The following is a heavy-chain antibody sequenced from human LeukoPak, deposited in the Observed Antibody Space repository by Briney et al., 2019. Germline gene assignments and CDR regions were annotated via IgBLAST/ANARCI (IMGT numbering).Heavy chain of an antibody. Sequence: GGSLRLSCAASGFTFSSYAMSGVRQAPGKGREWVSAISGSGGSTYYADSVKGRFTISRDNSKNTLYLQMNSLRAEDTAVYYCAKDHHSSGWLDWGQGTLVTVSS. CDR1: GFTFSSYA. J-gene: IGHJ4*02. D-gene: IGHD6-19*01. V-gene: IGHV3-23*01. CDR3: AKDHHSSGWLD. CDR2: ISGSGGST.